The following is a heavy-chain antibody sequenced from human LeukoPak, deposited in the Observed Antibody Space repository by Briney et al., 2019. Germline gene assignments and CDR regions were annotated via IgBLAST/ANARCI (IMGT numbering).Heavy chain of an antibody. D-gene: IGHD3-16*01. V-gene: IGHV4-38-2*02. J-gene: IGHJ4*02. CDR1: GYSISSGYY. CDR3: ARVNAPGGRTRPFDY. CDR2: IYYSGST. Sequence: PSETLSLTCTVSGYSISSGYYWGWIRQPPGKGLEWIGSIYYSGSTYYNASLKNRVTISVDTSRNEFSLKLRSVTAADTAVYYCARVNAPGGRTRPFDYWGQGTLVAVSS.